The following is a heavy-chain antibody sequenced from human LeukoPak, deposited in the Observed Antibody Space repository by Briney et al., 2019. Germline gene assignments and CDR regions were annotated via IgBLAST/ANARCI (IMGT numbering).Heavy chain of an antibody. Sequence: PSETLSLTCTVSGGSISSYYWSWIRQPPGKGLEWSGYIYYSGSTNYNPSLKSRVTISVDTSKNQFSLKLSSVTAADTAVYYCARAPLWFGELSFDYWGQGTLVTVSS. CDR3: ARAPLWFGELSFDY. CDR2: IYYSGST. CDR1: GGSISSYY. D-gene: IGHD3-10*01. V-gene: IGHV4-59*01. J-gene: IGHJ4*02.